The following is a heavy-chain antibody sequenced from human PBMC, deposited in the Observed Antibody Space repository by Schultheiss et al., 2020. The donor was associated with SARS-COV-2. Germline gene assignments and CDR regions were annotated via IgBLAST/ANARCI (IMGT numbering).Heavy chain of an antibody. J-gene: IGHJ4*02. CDR3: ARHDYGDYVDY. CDR1: GFTFSSYG. Sequence: GGSLRLSCAASGFTFSSYGMHWVRQAPGKGLEWVAVISYDGSNKYYADSVKGRFTISRDNSKNTLYLQMNSLRAEDTAVYYCARHDYGDYVDYWGQGTLVTVSS. V-gene: IGHV3-30*19. CDR2: ISYDGSNK. D-gene: IGHD4-17*01.